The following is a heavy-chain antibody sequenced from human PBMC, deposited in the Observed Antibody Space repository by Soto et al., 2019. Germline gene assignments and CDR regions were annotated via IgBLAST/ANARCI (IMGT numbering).Heavy chain of an antibody. J-gene: IGHJ6*02. CDR2: ISAHNGNT. Sequence: QVQLVQSGAEVKKPGASVKVSCKASGYTFTSYGISWVRQAPGQGLEWMGWISAHNGNTNYAQKLQGRVTMTTDTSTSTAYMELRSLRSDDTAVYYCARDYTVTTDTYYYYYGMDVWGQGTTVTVSS. V-gene: IGHV1-18*01. D-gene: IGHD4-17*01. CDR1: GYTFTSYG. CDR3: ARDYTVTTDTYYYYYGMDV.